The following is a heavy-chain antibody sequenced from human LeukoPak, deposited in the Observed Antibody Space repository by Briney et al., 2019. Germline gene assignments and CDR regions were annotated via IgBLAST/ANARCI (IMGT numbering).Heavy chain of an antibody. Sequence: GASVKVSCKASGYTFTAYYMHWVRQAPGQGLEWMGWIGTNTGDTKYAQNFQGRVTITRDTSIGTAYMELSSLISDDTAVYYCASEAICAGGSCYLQRVASWGPGTLVTVSS. CDR2: IGTNTGDT. D-gene: IGHD2-15*01. J-gene: IGHJ4*02. V-gene: IGHV1-2*02. CDR3: ASEAICAGGSCYLQRVAS. CDR1: GYTFTAYY.